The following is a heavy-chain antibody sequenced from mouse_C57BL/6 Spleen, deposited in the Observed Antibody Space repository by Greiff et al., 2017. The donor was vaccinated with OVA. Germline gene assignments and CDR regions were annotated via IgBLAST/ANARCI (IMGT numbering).Heavy chain of an antibody. V-gene: IGHV1-53*01. CDR1: GYTFTSYW. Sequence: QVQLQQPGTDLVKPGASVKLSCKASGYTFTSYWMHWVKQRPGQGLEWIGNINPSNGGTNYNEKFKSKATLTVDKSSSTAYMQLSSLTSEDTAVYYGARRGYGSSSYFDYWGQGTTLTVSS. D-gene: IGHD1-1*01. CDR3: ARRGYGSSSYFDY. CDR2: INPSNGGT. J-gene: IGHJ2*01.